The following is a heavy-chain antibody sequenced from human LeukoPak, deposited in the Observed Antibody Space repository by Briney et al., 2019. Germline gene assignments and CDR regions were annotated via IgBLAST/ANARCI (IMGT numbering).Heavy chain of an antibody. CDR3: ARAPMGTAALY. D-gene: IGHD2-2*01. Sequence: ASVKVSCKASGYTFTNFDINWVRQAPGQGLEWMGWMNPVSGNAGSAQRFQGRVTLTRDTSISTAYMEVSSLRSDDTAFYYCARAPMGTAALYWGQGTLVTVS. CDR2: MNPVSGNA. V-gene: IGHV1-8*01. J-gene: IGHJ4*02. CDR1: GYTFTNFD.